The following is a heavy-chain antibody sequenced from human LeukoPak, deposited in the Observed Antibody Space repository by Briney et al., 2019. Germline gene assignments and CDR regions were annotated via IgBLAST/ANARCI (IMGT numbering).Heavy chain of an antibody. J-gene: IGHJ4*02. CDR2: ISGSGGST. D-gene: IGHD5-18*01. Sequence: PGGSLRLSCAASGFTFSSYAMSWVRQAPGKGLEWVSAISGSGGSTYYADSVKGRFTISRDNSKNTLHLQRNSLRAEDTAIYYCAKVSGTWILYASFDYWGQGTLVTVSS. CDR1: GFTFSSYA. V-gene: IGHV3-23*01. CDR3: AKVSGTWILYASFDY.